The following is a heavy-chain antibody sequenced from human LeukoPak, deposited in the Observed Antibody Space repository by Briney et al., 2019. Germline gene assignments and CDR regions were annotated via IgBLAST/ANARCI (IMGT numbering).Heavy chain of an antibody. Sequence: GGSLRLSCAASGFTFSTYWMSWVRQAPGKGLEWVANIKQDGSEKHYVDSVKGRLTISRDNAKNSLYLQMNSLRAEDTAVYYCARESGSGWAYFDYWGQGTLVTVSS. D-gene: IGHD6-19*01. CDR3: ARESGSGWAYFDY. CDR1: GFTFSTYW. V-gene: IGHV3-7*01. CDR2: IKQDGSEK. J-gene: IGHJ4*02.